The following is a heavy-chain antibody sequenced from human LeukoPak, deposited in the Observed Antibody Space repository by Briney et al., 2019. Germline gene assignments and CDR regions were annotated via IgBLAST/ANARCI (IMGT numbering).Heavy chain of an antibody. V-gene: IGHV3-30*04. CDR3: ARDHRMVRGVMPFDY. D-gene: IGHD3-10*01. Sequence: GRSLRLSCAASGFTFSSYAMHWVRQAPGKGLEWVAVISYDGSNKYYADSVKGRFTISRDNSKNTLYLQMNSLRAEDTAVYYCARDHRMVRGVMPFDYWGQGTLVTVSS. J-gene: IGHJ4*02. CDR2: ISYDGSNK. CDR1: GFTFSSYA.